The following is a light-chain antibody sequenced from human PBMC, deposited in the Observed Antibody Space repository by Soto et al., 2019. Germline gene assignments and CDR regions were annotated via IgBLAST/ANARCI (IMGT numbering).Light chain of an antibody. V-gene: IGKV1-39*01. J-gene: IGKJ1*01. CDR3: QQSHDRPWA. Sequence: DIQMTQSPASLSASVGDRVTITCRASQSIRSFLNWYQQKPGKAPKLLIYGTSSLQDGVPSSFSGSGSGTEFTLTISSLQPEDFASYYCQQSHDRPWAFGPGTKVEVK. CDR1: QSIRSF. CDR2: GTS.